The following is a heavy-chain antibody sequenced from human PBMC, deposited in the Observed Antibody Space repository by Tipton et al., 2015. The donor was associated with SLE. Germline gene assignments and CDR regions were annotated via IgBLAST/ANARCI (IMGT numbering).Heavy chain of an antibody. J-gene: IGHJ3*02. CDR3: ARDSQWLGAFDI. D-gene: IGHD6-19*01. V-gene: IGHV4-34*01. Sequence: TLSLTCTVSGGSISSHYWSWIRQPPGKGLEWIGEINHSGSTNYNPSLKSRVTISADTSKNQFSLKLSSVTAADTAVYYCARDSQWLGAFDIWGRGTMVTVSS. CDR2: INHSGST. CDR1: GGSISSHY.